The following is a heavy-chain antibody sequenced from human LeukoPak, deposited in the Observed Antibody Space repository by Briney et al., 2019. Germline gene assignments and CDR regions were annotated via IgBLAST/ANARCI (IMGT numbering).Heavy chain of an antibody. CDR2: ISYDGSNK. CDR1: GFTFSSYG. J-gene: IGHJ4*02. Sequence: GRSLRLSCAASGFTFSSYGMHWVRQAPGKGLEWVAVISYDGSNKYYADSVKGRFTISRDNSKNTLYLQMNSLRAEDTAVYYCAKGPMRWLQENLDYWGQGTLVTVSS. CDR3: AKGPMRWLQENLDY. V-gene: IGHV3-30*18. D-gene: IGHD5-24*01.